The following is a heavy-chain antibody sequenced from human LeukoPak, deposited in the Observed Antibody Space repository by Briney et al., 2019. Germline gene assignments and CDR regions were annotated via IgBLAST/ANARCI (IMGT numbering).Heavy chain of an antibody. J-gene: IGHJ4*02. Sequence: GGSLRLSCAGSGFTFSHYAMAWVRQAPGKGLEWVSATVGGGGSTFYADSVEGRFTITRDNSKKTLYLQMRSLRAEDTAIYYGAEYYGSGICAFSGRWGQGTLVIVSS. CDR3: AEYYGSGICAFSGR. D-gene: IGHD3-10*01. CDR1: GFTFSHYA. CDR2: TVGGGGST. V-gene: IGHV3-23*01.